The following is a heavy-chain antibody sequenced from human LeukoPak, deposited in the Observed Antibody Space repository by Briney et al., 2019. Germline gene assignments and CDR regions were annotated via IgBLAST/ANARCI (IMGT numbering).Heavy chain of an antibody. V-gene: IGHV4-39*07. Sequence: PSETLSLTCIVSGGSISRDNYYWSWIRQPPGEGLEEIGSFHGGLIFYKSSLTSRVTISVDTSKSQFSLKLSSVTAADTAVYYCARGRRGYGYVDYWGQGTLVTVSS. D-gene: IGHD5-18*01. CDR2: FHGGLI. CDR1: GGSISRDNYY. J-gene: IGHJ4*02. CDR3: ARGRRGYGYVDY.